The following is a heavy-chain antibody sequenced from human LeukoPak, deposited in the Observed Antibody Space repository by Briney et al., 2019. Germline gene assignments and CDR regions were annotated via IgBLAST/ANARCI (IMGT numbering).Heavy chain of an antibody. J-gene: IGHJ4*02. V-gene: IGHV3-20*04. CDR3: ARDREYDSSGYYNY. Sequence: GSLRLSCAASGFTFDDYGMSWVRQAPGKGLEWVSGINWNGGSTGYADSVKGRFTISRDNAKNSLYLQMNSLRAEDTALYYCARDREYDSSGYYNYWGQGTLVTVSS. D-gene: IGHD3-22*01. CDR2: INWNGGST. CDR1: GFTFDDYG.